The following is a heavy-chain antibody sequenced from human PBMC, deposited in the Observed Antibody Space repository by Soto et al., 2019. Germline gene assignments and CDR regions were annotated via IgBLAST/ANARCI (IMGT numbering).Heavy chain of an antibody. J-gene: IGHJ4*02. CDR2: ISFYNGHT. CDR3: ASATSIAVAGKET. Sequence: QVQLVQSGGEVKKPGASVKVSCKASGDTVTKYGISWVRQAPGQGLEWLGWISFYNGHTNYAMKCQDRITFTTDTSTRTASMEWRSLTSDDTAVYYFASATSIAVAGKETWGQGTLVTVSS. CDR1: GDTVTKYG. V-gene: IGHV1-18*01. D-gene: IGHD6-19*01.